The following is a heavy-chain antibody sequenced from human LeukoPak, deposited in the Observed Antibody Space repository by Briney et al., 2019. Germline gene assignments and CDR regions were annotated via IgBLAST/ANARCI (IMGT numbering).Heavy chain of an antibody. CDR1: GFTFSSYG. CDR2: IRYDGSNK. D-gene: IGHD6-13*01. V-gene: IGHV3-30*02. CDR3: AKDATAVPGTVYMDV. J-gene: IGHJ6*03. Sequence: GGSLRLSCAASGFTFSSYGMHWVRQAPGKGLEWVAFIRYDGSNKYYADSVKGRFTISRDNSKNTLYLQMNSLRVEDTAVYYCAKDATAVPGTVYMDVWGKGTTVTISS.